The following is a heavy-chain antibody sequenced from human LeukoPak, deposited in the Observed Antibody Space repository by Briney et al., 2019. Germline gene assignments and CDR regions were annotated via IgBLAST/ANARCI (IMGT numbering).Heavy chain of an antibody. J-gene: IGHJ5*01. CDR2: IYYSGST. CDR3: ARHPSSWPLPPSWFDP. Sequence: SETLSLTCTVSGGSISSGDYYWSWIRQPPGKGLEWIGYIYYSGSTYYNPSLKSRVTISVDTSKNQFSLKLSSVTAADTAVYYCARHPSSWPLPPSWFDPWGQGTLVTVSS. V-gene: IGHV4-30-4*02. D-gene: IGHD6-13*01. CDR1: GGSISSGDYY.